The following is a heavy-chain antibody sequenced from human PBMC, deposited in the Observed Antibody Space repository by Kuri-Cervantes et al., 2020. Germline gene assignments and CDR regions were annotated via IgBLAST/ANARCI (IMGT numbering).Heavy chain of an antibody. J-gene: IGHJ4*01. D-gene: IGHD2/OR15-2a*01. V-gene: IGHV5-51*01. CDR2: IYPGDSDT. CDR1: GYSFTSYW. Sequence: GESLKISCKGSGYSFTSYWIGWVRQMPGKGLEWMGIIYPGDSDTRYSPSFQGQVTISADKSISTAYLQWSSLKAPPPPPYYRATPLFLTRSPFDYSPPRPLVTVSS. CDR3: ATPLFLTRSPFDY.